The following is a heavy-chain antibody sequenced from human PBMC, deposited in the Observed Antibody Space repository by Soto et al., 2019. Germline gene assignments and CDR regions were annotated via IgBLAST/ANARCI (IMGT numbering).Heavy chain of an antibody. Sequence: EVQLVESGGGLVKPGGSLRLSCAASGFTFSSYSMNWVRQAPGKGLEWVSSISSSSSYIYYADSVKGRFTISRDNAKNSLYLQMNSLRAEDTAVYYCARERRRYSSGGSCYSEAFDIWGQGTMVTVSS. CDR3: ARERRRYSSGGSCYSEAFDI. CDR2: ISSSSSYI. CDR1: GFTFSSYS. J-gene: IGHJ3*02. V-gene: IGHV3-21*01. D-gene: IGHD2-15*01.